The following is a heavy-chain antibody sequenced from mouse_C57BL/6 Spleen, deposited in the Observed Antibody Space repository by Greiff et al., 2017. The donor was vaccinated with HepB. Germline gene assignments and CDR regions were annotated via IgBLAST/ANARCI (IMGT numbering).Heavy chain of an antibody. D-gene: IGHD1-1*02. CDR1: GYAFSSSW. CDR3: ARSWWDYFDY. J-gene: IGHJ2*01. Sequence: VQLQQSGPELVKPGASVKISCKASGYAFSSSWMNWVKQRPGKGLEWIGRIYPGDGDTNYNGKFKGKATLTADKSSSTAYMQLSSLTSEDSAVYFCARSWWDYFDYWGQGTTLTVSS. CDR2: IYPGDGDT. V-gene: IGHV1-82*01.